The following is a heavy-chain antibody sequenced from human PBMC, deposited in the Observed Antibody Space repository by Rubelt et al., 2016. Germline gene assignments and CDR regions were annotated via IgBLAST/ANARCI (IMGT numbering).Heavy chain of an antibody. CDR2: IYYSGST. Sequence: QVQLQESGPGLVKPSQTLSLTCTVSGGSISSGGHYWSWIRQHLGKGLEGIGYIYYSGSTYYNPSLKSRVTISVDTSKNLFSLKLSSVTAADTAVYYCARNRIVGAIAFDFDYWGQGTLVTVSS. CDR3: ARNRIVGAIAFDFDY. J-gene: IGHJ4*02. D-gene: IGHD1-26*01. V-gene: IGHV4-31*03. CDR1: GGSISSGGHY.